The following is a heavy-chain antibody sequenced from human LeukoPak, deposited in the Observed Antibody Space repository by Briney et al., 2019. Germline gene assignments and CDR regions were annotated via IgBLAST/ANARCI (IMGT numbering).Heavy chain of an antibody. V-gene: IGHV3-23*01. CDR2: ISGSGGST. CDR1: GFTFSSYA. D-gene: IGHD3-22*01. CDR3: AKLGHYYDSSGYYRVFDY. J-gene: IGHJ4*02. Sequence: PGGSLRLSCAASGFTFSSYAMSWVRQAPGKGLEWVSAISGSGGSTYYADSVKGRFTISRDNSKNTLYLQMNSLRAEDTAVYYCAKLGHYYDSSGYYRVFDYWGQGTLVTVSS.